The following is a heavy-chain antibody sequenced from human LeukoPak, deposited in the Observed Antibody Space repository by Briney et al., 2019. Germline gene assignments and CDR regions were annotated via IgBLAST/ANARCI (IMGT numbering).Heavy chain of an antibody. V-gene: IGHV3-23*01. J-gene: IGHJ3*02. CDR2: ISASGGST. CDR1: GFTFSTFA. Sequence: GGSLILSCAASGFTFSTFAMSWVRQAPGKGLEWVSIISASGGSTYYAGSVKGRFTISRDNSKNTLYLQMNSLRAEDTAVYYCASRQYDILTGYDGALDIWGQGTMVTVSS. D-gene: IGHD3-9*01. CDR3: ASRQYDILTGYDGALDI.